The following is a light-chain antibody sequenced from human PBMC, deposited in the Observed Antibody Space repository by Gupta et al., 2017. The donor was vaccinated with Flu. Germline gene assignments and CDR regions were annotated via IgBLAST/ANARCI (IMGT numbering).Light chain of an antibody. V-gene: IGKV1-17*02. Sequence: ASQGIRNELGWYHQKPGKAPQRLIYAASTLLSGVPSRFSGSGFGTEFTLTISNLQSDDIGTYYCLQHNSSPPMFGQGTSLEIK. CDR2: AAS. CDR3: LQHNSSPPM. J-gene: IGKJ2*01. CDR1: QGIRNE.